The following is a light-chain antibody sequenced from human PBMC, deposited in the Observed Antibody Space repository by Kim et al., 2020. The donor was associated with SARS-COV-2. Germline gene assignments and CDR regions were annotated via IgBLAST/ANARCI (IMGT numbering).Light chain of an antibody. CDR3: RQSQTAPLLT. CDR1: QSINAY. CDR2: AAS. V-gene: IGKV1-39*01. J-gene: IGKJ4*01. Sequence: PFGDRVTITCRASQSINAYLHCYQQQPGQAPTLLLYAASSMQSGVPPRCSGSGSATNFSLPINSRLPEDFSACYCRQSQTAPLLTFGGGTKVDIK.